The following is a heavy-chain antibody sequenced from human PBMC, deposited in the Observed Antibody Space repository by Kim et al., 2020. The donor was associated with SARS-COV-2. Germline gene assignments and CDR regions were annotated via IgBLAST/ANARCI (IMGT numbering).Heavy chain of an antibody. CDR3: ARALRFGDRNTIDY. CDR2: ITSSNSYI. V-gene: IGHV3-21*01. D-gene: IGHD3-10*01. CDR1: GFTFSSYS. Sequence: GGSLRLSCAASGFTFSSYSMNWVRQAPGKGLEWVSSITSSNSYIYYADSVKGRFTISRDNAKNSLYLQMNSLRAEDTAVYYCARALRFGDRNTIDYWGQGTLVTVSS. J-gene: IGHJ4*02.